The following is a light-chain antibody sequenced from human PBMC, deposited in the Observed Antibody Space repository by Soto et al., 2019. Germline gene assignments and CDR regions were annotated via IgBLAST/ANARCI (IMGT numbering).Light chain of an antibody. Sequence: IVMMQSPATLSVSPGERATLSCRAGQTIYSNVAWYQQRPGQAPRLLIYRASTRATGVPARFSGSGSGTEFTLTISGLQSEDFALYYCQHYQNLWTFGQGTKVDIK. CDR3: QHYQNLWT. V-gene: IGKV3-15*01. CDR1: QTIYSN. J-gene: IGKJ1*01. CDR2: RAS.